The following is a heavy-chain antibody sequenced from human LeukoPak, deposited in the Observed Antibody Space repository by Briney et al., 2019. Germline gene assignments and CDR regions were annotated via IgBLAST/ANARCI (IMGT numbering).Heavy chain of an antibody. D-gene: IGHD1-26*01. J-gene: IGHJ3*02. CDR1: GFTFSSYG. Sequence: GGSLRLSCAASGFTFSSYGMHWVRQAPGKGLEWVSSISSSSSYICYADSVKGRFTISRDNAKNSLYLQMNSLRAEDTAVYYCARDRGGSYREMEAFDIWGQGTMVTVSS. V-gene: IGHV3-21*01. CDR3: ARDRGGSYREMEAFDI. CDR2: ISSSSSYI.